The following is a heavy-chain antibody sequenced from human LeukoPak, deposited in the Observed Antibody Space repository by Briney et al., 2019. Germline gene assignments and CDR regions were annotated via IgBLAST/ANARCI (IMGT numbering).Heavy chain of an antibody. V-gene: IGHV3-23*01. CDR3: AKLMNSWYGNDY. Sequence: PGGSLRLSCAASGFTFSNYAMSWVRQAPGKGLEWVSVISSSGDSTFYPDSVKGRFTISRDNSKNTLYLQMNSLRAEDTAVYYCAKLMNSWYGNDYWGQGTLVTVSS. CDR2: ISSSGDST. CDR1: GFTFSNYA. D-gene: IGHD6-13*01. J-gene: IGHJ4*02.